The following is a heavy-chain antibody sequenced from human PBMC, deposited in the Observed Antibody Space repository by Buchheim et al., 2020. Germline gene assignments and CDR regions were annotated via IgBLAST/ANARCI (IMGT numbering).Heavy chain of an antibody. V-gene: IGHV3-48*03. D-gene: IGHD5-18*01. Sequence: EVQLVESGGGLVQPGGSLRLSCAASGFTFSSYEMNWVRQAPGKGLEWVSYISSSGSTIYYADSVKGRFTISRDNAKNSLYLQMNSLRAEDTALYHCARDSGSRIQLWLRSFDYWGQGTL. CDR2: ISSSGSTI. CDR1: GFTFSSYE. J-gene: IGHJ4*02. CDR3: ARDSGSRIQLWLRSFDY.